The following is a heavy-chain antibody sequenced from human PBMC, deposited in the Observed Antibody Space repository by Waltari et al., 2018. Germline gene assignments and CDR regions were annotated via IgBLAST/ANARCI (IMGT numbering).Heavy chain of an antibody. CDR1: GGTFSSYA. CDR3: ARDRRNYYDSSGYWAPFDY. CDR2: IIPIFGTA. D-gene: IGHD3-22*01. Sequence: QVQLVQSGAEVKKPGSSVKVSCKASGGTFSSYAISWVRQSPCQGLEWMGRIIPIFGTANYAQKFQGRVTITADKSTSTAYMELSSLRSEDTAVYYCARDRRNYYDSSGYWAPFDYWGQGTLVTVSS. J-gene: IGHJ4*02. V-gene: IGHV1-69*08.